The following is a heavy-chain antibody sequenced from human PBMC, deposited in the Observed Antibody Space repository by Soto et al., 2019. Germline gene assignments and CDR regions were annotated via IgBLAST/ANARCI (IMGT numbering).Heavy chain of an antibody. CDR2: INAGNGNT. Sequence: ASVKVSCKASGYTFTSYAMHWVRQATGQRLEWMGWINAGNGNTKYSQKFQGRVTITRDTSASTAYMELSSLRSEDTAVYYCARTWGGGWKPDYYYGMDVWGQGTTVTVSS. V-gene: IGHV1-3*01. D-gene: IGHD2-15*01. CDR1: GYTFTSYA. J-gene: IGHJ6*02. CDR3: ARTWGGGWKPDYYYGMDV.